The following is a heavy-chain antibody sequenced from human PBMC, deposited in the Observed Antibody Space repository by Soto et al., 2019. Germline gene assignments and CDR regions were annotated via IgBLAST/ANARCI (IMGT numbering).Heavy chain of an antibody. J-gene: IGHJ2*01. CDR1: GGTFSSYA. CDR2: IIPIFGTA. V-gene: IGHV1-69*12. CDR3: ASQGDYGDYWYFDL. Sequence: QVQLVQSGAEVKKPGSSVKVSCKASGGTFSSYAISWVRQAPGQGLEWMGGIIPIFGTANYAQKFQGRVTXXAXEXXSTAYMELSSLRSEDTAVYYCASQGDYGDYWYFDLWGRGTLVTVSS. D-gene: IGHD4-17*01.